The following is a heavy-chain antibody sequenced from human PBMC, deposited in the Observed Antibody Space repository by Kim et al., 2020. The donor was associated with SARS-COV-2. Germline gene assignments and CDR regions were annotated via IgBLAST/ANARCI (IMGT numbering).Heavy chain of an antibody. CDR1: GFTFSTYA. CDR3: ARYVGILNFYSGMDV. CDR2: ISGGGDST. D-gene: IGHD6-13*01. V-gene: IGHV3-23*01. Sequence: GGSLRLSCAASGFTFSTYAMSWVRQAPGKGLEWVSSISGGGDSTYYADSVKDRFTVSRDNSKVTLYLQMNNLRVEDTAVYFCARYVGILNFYSGMDVWGQGTTVTVSS. J-gene: IGHJ6*02.